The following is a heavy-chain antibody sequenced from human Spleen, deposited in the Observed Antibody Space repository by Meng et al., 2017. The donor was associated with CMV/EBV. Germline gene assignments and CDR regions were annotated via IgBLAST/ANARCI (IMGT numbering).Heavy chain of an antibody. J-gene: IGHJ5*02. CDR1: FSNAW. Sequence: FSNAWMSWVRQAPGKGLEWVGRIKSKTDGGTTDYAAPVKGRFTISRDDSKNTLYLQMNSLKTEDTAVYYCTTTASGQLLYGGYNWFDPWGQGTLVTVSS. D-gene: IGHD2-2*02. CDR2: IKSKTDGGTT. V-gene: IGHV3-15*01. CDR3: TTTASGQLLYGGYNWFDP.